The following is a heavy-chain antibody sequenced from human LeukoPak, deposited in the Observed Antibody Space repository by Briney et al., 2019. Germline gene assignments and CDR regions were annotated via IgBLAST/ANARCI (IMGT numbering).Heavy chain of an antibody. J-gene: IGHJ4*02. V-gene: IGHV1-69*13. Sequence: SVKVSCKASGGTFSSYAISWVRQAPEQGLEWMGGIIPIFGTANYAQKFQGRVTITADESTSTAYMELSSLRSEDTAVYYCARVASGYCSSTSCYDYWGQGTLVTASS. CDR2: IIPIFGTA. CDR3: ARVASGYCSSTSCYDY. D-gene: IGHD2-2*01. CDR1: GGTFSSYA.